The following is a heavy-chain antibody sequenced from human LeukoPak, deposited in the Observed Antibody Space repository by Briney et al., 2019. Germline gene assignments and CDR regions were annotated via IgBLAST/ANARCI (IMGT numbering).Heavy chain of an antibody. CDR1: GGSISGYY. CDR3: ARENYYGSGSYYPYYYYGMDV. D-gene: IGHD3-10*01. V-gene: IGHV4-34*01. CDR2: INHSGST. Sequence: SETLSLTCTVYGGSISGYYWSWVRQPPGKGLEWIGYINHSGSTNYNPSLKSRVTISVDTSKNQFYLKLSSVTAADTAVYYCARENYYGSGSYYPYYYYGMDVWGEGTTVTVSS. J-gene: IGHJ6*04.